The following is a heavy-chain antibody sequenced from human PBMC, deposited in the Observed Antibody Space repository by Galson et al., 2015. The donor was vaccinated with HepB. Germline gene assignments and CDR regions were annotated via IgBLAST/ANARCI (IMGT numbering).Heavy chain of an antibody. J-gene: IGHJ6*03. V-gene: IGHV3-33*01. CDR1: GFTFSSYG. D-gene: IGHD1-26*01. CDR3: ARDRRVGATPYYYYYYYMDV. Sequence: SLRLSCAASGFTFSSYGMHWVRQAPGKGLEWVAVIWYDGSNKYYADSVKGRFTISRDNSKNTLYLQMNSLRAEDTAVYYCARDRRVGATPYYYYYYYMDVWGKGTTVTVSS. CDR2: IWYDGSNK.